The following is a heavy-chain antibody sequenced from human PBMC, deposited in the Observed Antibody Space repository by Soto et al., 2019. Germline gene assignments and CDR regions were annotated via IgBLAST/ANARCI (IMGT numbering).Heavy chain of an antibody. Sequence: SVKVSCKASGYTFTGYYMHWVRQAPGQGLEWMGIINPRGGSTSHAQKFKGRVTMTRDTSTSTVYMELSSLRSEDTAVYYCARANVFKGYGMDVWGQGTTVTVSS. J-gene: IGHJ6*02. V-gene: IGHV1-46*01. CDR1: GYTFTGYY. CDR2: INPRGGST. CDR3: ARANVFKGYGMDV.